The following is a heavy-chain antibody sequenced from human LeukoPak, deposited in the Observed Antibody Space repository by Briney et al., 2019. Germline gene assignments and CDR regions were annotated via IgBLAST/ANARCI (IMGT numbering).Heavy chain of an antibody. CDR1: GGSISDYY. CDR2: IYYDGST. J-gene: IGHJ5*02. Sequence: PSETLSLTCAVSGGSISDYYWSWIRQPPGKGLEWIGHIYYDGSTNYNPSLKSRVTISVDTSKNQFSLKLSSVTAADTAVYYCARLTYGANPGHWFDPWGQGTLVTVSS. CDR3: ARLTYGANPGHWFDP. V-gene: IGHV4-59*08. D-gene: IGHD4-23*01.